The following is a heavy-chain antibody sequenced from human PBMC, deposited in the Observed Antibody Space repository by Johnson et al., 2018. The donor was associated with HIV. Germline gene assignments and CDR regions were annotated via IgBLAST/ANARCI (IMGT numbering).Heavy chain of an antibody. CDR1: GFTFDDYA. CDR2: ISWNSGSI. D-gene: IGHD6-6*01. Sequence: EVQLVESGGGVVQPGRSLRLSCAASGFTFDDYAMHWVRQAPGKGLEWVSGISWNSGSIGYADSVKGRFTISRDNAKNSLYLQMNSLRAEDTAVYYCARGGRIAARPGAFDIWGQGTIVTVSS. CDR3: ARGGRIAARPGAFDI. V-gene: IGHV3-9*01. J-gene: IGHJ3*02.